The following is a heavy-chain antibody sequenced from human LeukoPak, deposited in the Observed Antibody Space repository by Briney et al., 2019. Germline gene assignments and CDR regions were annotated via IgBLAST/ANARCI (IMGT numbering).Heavy chain of an antibody. CDR3: ARGQPGTDAFDI. CDR2: IIPIFGTA. CDR1: GGTFSSYA. V-gene: IGHV1-69*06. J-gene: IGHJ3*02. Sequence: GASVKVSCKASGGTFSSYAISWVRQAPGQGLEWMGGIIPIFGTADYAQNFQGRVTITADKSTSTAYIDLSSLRSQDTAVYYCARGQPGTDAFDIWGQGTMVTVSS. D-gene: IGHD7-27*01.